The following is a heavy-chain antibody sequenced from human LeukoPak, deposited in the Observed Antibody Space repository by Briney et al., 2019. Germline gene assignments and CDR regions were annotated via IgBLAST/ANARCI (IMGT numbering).Heavy chain of an antibody. CDR3: ARNAVPDRPFSGMDV. Sequence: SVKVSCKASGGTFSSYAISWVRQAPGQGLEWMGGIIPIFGTANYAQKFQGRVTITADESTSTAYMELSSLRCEDTAVYYCARNAVPDRPFSGMDVWGKGTTVTVSS. CDR2: IIPIFGTA. V-gene: IGHV1-69*01. CDR1: GGTFSSYA. D-gene: IGHD2-2*01. J-gene: IGHJ6*04.